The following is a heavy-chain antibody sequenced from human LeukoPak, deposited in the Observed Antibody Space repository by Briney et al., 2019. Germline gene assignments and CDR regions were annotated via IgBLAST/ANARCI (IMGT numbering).Heavy chain of an antibody. J-gene: IGHJ4*02. D-gene: IGHD3-22*01. CDR3: ARYRVVVITDKKYSFDY. CDR2: ISGSGGST. V-gene: IGHV3-23*01. CDR1: GFTFSSFA. Sequence: PGGSLRLSCAASGFTFSSFAMSWVRQAPGKGLEWVSVISGSGGSTYYADSVKGRFTISRDNSKNTLDLQMNSLRAEDTAMYHCARYRVVVITDKKYSFDYWGQGTLVTVSS.